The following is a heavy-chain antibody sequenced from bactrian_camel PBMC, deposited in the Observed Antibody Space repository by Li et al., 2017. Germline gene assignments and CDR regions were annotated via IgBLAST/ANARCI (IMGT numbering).Heavy chain of an antibody. CDR1: GDTASSYC. V-gene: IGHV3S55*01. J-gene: IGHJ4*01. CDR3: AASRMRCAYESWNY. CDR2: TSSATTP. Sequence: HVQLVESGGGSVQAGGSLRLSCILSGDTASSYCMGWFRQAPGKEREWVATTSSATTPTYADSVKGRFTISKAEDTLYLQMNSLKPEDTAMYYCAASRMRCAYESWNYWGQGTQVTVS. D-gene: IGHD1*01.